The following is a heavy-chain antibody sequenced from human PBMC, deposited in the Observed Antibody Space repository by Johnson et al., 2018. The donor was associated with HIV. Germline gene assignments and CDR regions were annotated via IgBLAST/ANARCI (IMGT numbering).Heavy chain of an antibody. V-gene: IGHV3-15*02. CDR3: TTDLIVVIPIGAFDV. CDR2: IKRKSDGGTT. J-gene: IGHJ3*01. D-gene: IGHD2-21*01. Sequence: MMLVESGGTLVKPGGSLRLSCAASGFSFSNTWLSWVRQAPGKGLEWVARIKRKSDGGTTDYAAPVKGRFSISRDDSKSTVYLQMNSLKTEDSAVYYCTTDLIVVIPIGAFDVWGQGTMVSVSS. CDR1: GFSFSNTW.